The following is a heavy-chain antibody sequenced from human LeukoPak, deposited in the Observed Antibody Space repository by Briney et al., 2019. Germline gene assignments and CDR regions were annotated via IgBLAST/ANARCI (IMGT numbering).Heavy chain of an antibody. CDR2: ISGSGGST. J-gene: IGHJ4*02. CDR3: AKGYCVNDKCSNYDY. Sequence: GGSLRLSFAASGFTFSSYAMSWVRQAPGKGLEWVSAISGSGGSTYYADSVKGRFTISRDNPKNTMYLQMNSLRAEDTAVYYCAKGYCVNDKCSNYDYWGQGTLVTVSS. CDR1: GFTFSSYA. V-gene: IGHV3-23*01. D-gene: IGHD2-8*01.